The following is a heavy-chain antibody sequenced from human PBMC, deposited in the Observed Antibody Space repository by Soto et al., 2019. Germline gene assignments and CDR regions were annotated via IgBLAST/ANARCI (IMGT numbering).Heavy chain of an antibody. Sequence: SMALCCAASKFTFKSFVMDVSRQAQGKGLEWVAVMSYDGSDKYYADSVKGRFNIARDNSKNTLYLQMDSLRGEDTAVYFCLQGARRTLARRSVFDFWGECSLDIVS. V-gene: IGHV3-33*05. CDR3: LQGARRTLARRSVFDF. CDR2: MSYDGSDK. J-gene: IGHJ4*02. CDR1: KFTFKSFV. D-gene: IGHD3-3*01.